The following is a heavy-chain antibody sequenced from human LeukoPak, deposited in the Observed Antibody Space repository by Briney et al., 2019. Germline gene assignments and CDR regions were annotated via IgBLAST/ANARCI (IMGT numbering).Heavy chain of an antibody. D-gene: IGHD6-6*01. Sequence: GGSLRLSCAVSGFTFSNYAMHWVRQAPGKGLEWAAVISYDGTNKYYTDSVKGRFTISRDNSKNTLYLQMNSLRAEDTALYHCARVGAIAARPPYYYYGMDVWGQGTTVTVSS. CDR1: GFTFSNYA. CDR3: ARVGAIAARPPYYYYGMDV. V-gene: IGHV3-30-3*01. CDR2: ISYDGTNK. J-gene: IGHJ6*02.